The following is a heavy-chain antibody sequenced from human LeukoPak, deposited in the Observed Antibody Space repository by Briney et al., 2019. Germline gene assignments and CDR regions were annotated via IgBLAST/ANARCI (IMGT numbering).Heavy chain of an antibody. CDR3: ASQARATQSSTTDY. Sequence: GGSLRLSCAASGFTFSSYSMNWVRQAPGKGLEWVSSISSSSSYIYYADSVKGRFTISRDNAKNSLYLQMNSLRAEDTAVYYCASQARATQSSTTDYWGQGTLVTVSS. CDR2: ISSSSSYI. D-gene: IGHD1/OR15-1a*01. V-gene: IGHV3-21*01. J-gene: IGHJ4*02. CDR1: GFTFSSYS.